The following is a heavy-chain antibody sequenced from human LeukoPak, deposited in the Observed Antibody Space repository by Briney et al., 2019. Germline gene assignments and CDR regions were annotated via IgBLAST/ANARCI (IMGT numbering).Heavy chain of an antibody. V-gene: IGHV1-69*01. Sequence: SVKVSCKASGGTFSSYAISWVRQAPGQGLEWMGGIIPIFGTANYAQKFQGRVTITADESTSTAYMELSSLRSEDTAVYYCARSGYSSSWSWCYFGYWGQGTLVTVSS. CDR1: GGTFSSYA. CDR3: ARSGYSSSWSWCYFGY. J-gene: IGHJ4*02. D-gene: IGHD6-13*01. CDR2: IIPIFGTA.